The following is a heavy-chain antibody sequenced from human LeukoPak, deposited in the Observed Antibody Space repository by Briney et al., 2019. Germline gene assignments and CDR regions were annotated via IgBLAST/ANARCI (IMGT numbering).Heavy chain of an antibody. CDR1: GGSMITDTFY. D-gene: IGHD1-7*01. CDR2: MYYNGGGT. J-gene: IGHJ6*03. Sequence: PSETLSLTCTVSGGSMITDTFYWVWIRQPPGKGLEWIANMYYNGGGTHYNRSLTNRVTISVDTSKNQFFLNLRSVTAADTAVYYCTRRTYSTYMDVWGQGTTVTVSS. V-gene: IGHV4-39*01. CDR3: TRRTYSTYMDV.